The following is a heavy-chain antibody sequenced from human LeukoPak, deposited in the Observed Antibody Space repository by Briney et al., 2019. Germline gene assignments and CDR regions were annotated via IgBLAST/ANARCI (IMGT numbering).Heavy chain of an antibody. V-gene: IGHV1-2*02. CDR3: VTGVVVVVPAAIFEYFQH. Sequence: ASVKVSCKASGYTFTGYYMHWVRQAPGQGLEWMGWINPNSGGTNYAQKFQGRVTMTRDTSISTAYMELSRLRSDDTAVYYCVTGVVVVVPAAIFEYFQHWGQGTLVTVSS. J-gene: IGHJ1*01. CDR1: GYTFTGYY. CDR2: INPNSGGT. D-gene: IGHD2-2*01.